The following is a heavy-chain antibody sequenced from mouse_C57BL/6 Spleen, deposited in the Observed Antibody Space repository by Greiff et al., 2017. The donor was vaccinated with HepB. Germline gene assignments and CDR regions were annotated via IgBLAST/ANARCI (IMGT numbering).Heavy chain of an antibody. CDR1: GYSITSGYY. CDR2: ISYDGSN. D-gene: IGHD2-3*01. V-gene: IGHV3-6*01. CDR3: ARDDGYYGYAMDY. Sequence: EVKVEESGPGLVKPSQSLSLTCSVTGYSITSGYYWNWIRQFPGNKLEWMGYISYDGSNNYNPSLKNRISITRDTSKNQFFLKLNSVTTEDTATYYCARDDGYYGYAMDYWGQGTSVTVSS. J-gene: IGHJ4*01.